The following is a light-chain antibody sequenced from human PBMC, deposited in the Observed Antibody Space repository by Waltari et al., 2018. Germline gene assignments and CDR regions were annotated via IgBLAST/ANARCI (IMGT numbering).Light chain of an antibody. CDR1: RSVITY. Sequence: LVLTQSPATLSLSPGERATPSCRASRSVITYLAWYQQKPGKAPRPLIYYASKRATGIPARFSGSGSGTDFALTISSVEPEDCAVYYCQQRGNWRLTFGQGTRLEIK. J-gene: IGKJ5*01. CDR2: YAS. V-gene: IGKV3-11*01. CDR3: QQRGNWRLT.